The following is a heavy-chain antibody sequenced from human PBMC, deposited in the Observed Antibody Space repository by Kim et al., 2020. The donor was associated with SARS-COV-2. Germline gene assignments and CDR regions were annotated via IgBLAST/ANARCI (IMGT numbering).Heavy chain of an antibody. CDR2: IYYSGST. V-gene: IGHV4-39*07. CDR3: ARGGRIVLLWFGELLPTPN. J-gene: IGHJ4*02. Sequence: SETLSLTCTVSGGSISSSSYYWGWIRQPPGKGLEWIGSIYYSGSTYYNPSLKSRVTISVDTSKNQFSLKLSSVTAADTAVYYCARGGRIVLLWFGELLPTPNCGQGTLVTVSS. D-gene: IGHD3-10*01. CDR1: GGSISSSSYY.